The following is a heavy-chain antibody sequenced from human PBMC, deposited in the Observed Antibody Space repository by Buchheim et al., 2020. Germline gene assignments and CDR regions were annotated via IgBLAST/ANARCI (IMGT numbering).Heavy chain of an antibody. J-gene: IGHJ4*02. D-gene: IGHD3-16*01. CDR2: IAYSGTT. CDR1: GGSISGGGDY. Sequence: QVQLQESGPGLVKPSQTLSLTCTVSGGSISGGGDYWTWIRQHPGKGLEWIGYIAYSGTTYYNPSLKGRVIMSVAPSKNQFSLKLTSVTAADTAVYYCARDAYYFDSWGKGTL. CDR3: ARDAYYFDS. V-gene: IGHV4-31*03.